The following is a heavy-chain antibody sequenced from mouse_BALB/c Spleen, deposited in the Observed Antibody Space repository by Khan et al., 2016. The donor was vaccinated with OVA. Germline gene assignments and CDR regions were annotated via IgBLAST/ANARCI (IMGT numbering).Heavy chain of an antibody. V-gene: IGHV1S136*01. Sequence: VQLQQSGPELVKPGASVKMSCKASGYTFTNYVLHWVKQKPGQGLEWIGYINPYTDGAIYNEKFRGKATLTSDKSSSTAYMELSILTSADAAFYYSTRYDSSPYCAMDSWGQGPSVTVSS. CDR1: GYTFTNYV. J-gene: IGHJ4*01. CDR3: TRYDSSPYCAMDS. D-gene: IGHD1-1*01. CDR2: INPYTDGA.